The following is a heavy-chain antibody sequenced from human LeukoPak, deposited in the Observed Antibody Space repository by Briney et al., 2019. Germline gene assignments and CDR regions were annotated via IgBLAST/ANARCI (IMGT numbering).Heavy chain of an antibody. V-gene: IGHV1-46*01. J-gene: IGHJ4*02. CDR2: INPSGGST. CDR3: ARDLCSGGSCYSGVPPNFAFDY. CDR1: GYTFTSCY. Sequence: GASVKVSCKASGYTFTSCYMHWVRQAPGQGLEWMGIINPSGGSTSYAQKFQGRVTMTRDTSTSTVYMELSSLRSEDTAVYYCARDLCSGGSCYSGVPPNFAFDYWGQGTLVTVSS. D-gene: IGHD2-15*01.